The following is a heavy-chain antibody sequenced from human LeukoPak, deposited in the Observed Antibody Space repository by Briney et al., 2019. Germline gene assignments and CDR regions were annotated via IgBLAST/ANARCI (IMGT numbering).Heavy chain of an antibody. J-gene: IGHJ6*03. V-gene: IGHV4-61*02. CDR2: FYTSGTT. CDR3: ARVFSYYNYVDV. CDR1: GDSLRSGSYS. Sequence: SQTLSLTSIVSGDSLRSGSYSWSWIRQPAGKGLQWIGRFYTSGTTNFNPSLKSRVTISLDPFKNQFSLKLRSVTAADTAVYYCARVFSYYNYVDVWGKGTTVTVSS.